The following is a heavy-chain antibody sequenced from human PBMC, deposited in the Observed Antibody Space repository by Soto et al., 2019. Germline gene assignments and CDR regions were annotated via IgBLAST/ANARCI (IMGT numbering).Heavy chain of an antibody. Sequence: ASVKVSCKASGYTFTGYYMHWVRQAPGQGLEWMGWINPNSGGTNYAQKFQGWVTMTRDTSISTAYMELSRLRSDDTAVYYCASGLVPASIWGRLDDWGQGTPVTVAS. CDR3: ASGLVPASIWGRLDD. CDR2: INPNSGGT. D-gene: IGHD2-2*02. V-gene: IGHV1-2*04. J-gene: IGHJ6*02. CDR1: GYTFTGYY.